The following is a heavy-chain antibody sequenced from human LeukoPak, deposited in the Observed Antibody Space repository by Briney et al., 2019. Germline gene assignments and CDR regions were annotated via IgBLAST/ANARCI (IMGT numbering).Heavy chain of an antibody. CDR3: ATGIVGDDAFDI. CDR2: FDPEDGET. J-gene: IGHJ3*02. V-gene: IGHV1-24*01. D-gene: IGHD3-10*01. Sequence: ASVKVSCKVSGYTLTELSMHWVRQAPGKGLEWMGGFDPEDGETIYAQKFQGRVTMTEDTSTDTAYMELSSLRSEDTAVYYCATGIVGDDAFDIWGQGTMVTVSS. CDR1: GYTLTELS.